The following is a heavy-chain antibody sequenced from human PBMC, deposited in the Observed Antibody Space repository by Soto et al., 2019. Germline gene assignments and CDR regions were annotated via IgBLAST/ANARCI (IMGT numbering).Heavy chain of an antibody. J-gene: IGHJ6*02. CDR2: IDYSGST. V-gene: IGHV4-30-4*01. CDR1: GGSITNTDYY. CDR3: DRDGPYYYGMDV. Sequence: PSETLSLTCSVSGGSITNTDYYWNWIRQSPGKGLEWIGSIDYSGSTYYNPSLKSRVIISADTSKNLFSLKLRSVTAADTALYFCDRDGPYYYGMDVWGQGTTVTVSS.